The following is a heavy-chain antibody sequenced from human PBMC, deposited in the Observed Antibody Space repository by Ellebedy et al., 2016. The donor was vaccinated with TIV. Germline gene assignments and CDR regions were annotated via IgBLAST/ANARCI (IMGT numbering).Heavy chain of an antibody. CDR1: GFTVSSYY. CDR2: IYSGGST. CDR3: ARDHFNSGWSPYPNDGFDI. D-gene: IGHD6-19*01. J-gene: IGHJ3*02. Sequence: GESLKISCAASGFTVSSYYMNWVRQAPGKGLEWVSIIYSGGSTHYADSVKGRFTISRDNSKNTLYLQMNSLRAEDTAVYYCARDHFNSGWSPYPNDGFDIWGQGTMVTVTS. V-gene: IGHV3-66*01.